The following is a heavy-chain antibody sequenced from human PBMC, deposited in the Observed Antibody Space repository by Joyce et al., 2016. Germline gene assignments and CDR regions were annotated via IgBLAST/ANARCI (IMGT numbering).Heavy chain of an antibody. CDR2: ISWNSGSI. CDR3: VKAGGSYPLYYYYGMDV. CDR1: GFTFDEYA. J-gene: IGHJ6*02. Sequence: EVQLVESGGGLVQPGRSLRLSCAASGFTFDEYAMHWVRQGPGKGLEWVSCISWNSGSIGYADSVKGRFTISRDNAKNSLSLQMNSLRAEDTALYYCVKAGGSYPLYYYYGMDVWGQGTTVTVSS. V-gene: IGHV3-9*01. D-gene: IGHD1-26*01.